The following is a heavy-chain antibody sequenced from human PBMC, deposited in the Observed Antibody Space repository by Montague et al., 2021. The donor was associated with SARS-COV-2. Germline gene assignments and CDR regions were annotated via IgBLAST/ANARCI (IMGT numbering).Heavy chain of an antibody. J-gene: IGHJ4*02. CDR1: GDSITNHY. Sequence: SETLSLTCSVSGDSITNHYWSWIWHPAGKGLEWIGRMHFTGKTNFCSFFSRRLTMSADTSKNQFSLKLTSVTAADTAIYFCARDRFDFGAGRQGTIDFWGQGTLVTVSS. CDR3: ARDRFDFGAGRQGTIDF. V-gene: IGHV4-4*07. CDR2: MHFTGKT. D-gene: IGHD3-10*01.